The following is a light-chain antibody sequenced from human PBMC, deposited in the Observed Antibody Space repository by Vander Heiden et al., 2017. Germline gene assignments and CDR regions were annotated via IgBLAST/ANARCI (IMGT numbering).Light chain of an antibody. Sequence: HSPMTQPPSASGPPGHTVTISCTGTNSDVGTYDFVSWYQQHPGKVPKLIIYEVNKRPSGVTDRFSGSKSGYTASLTVSGLQAEDEANYYCSSYAGNYIYVFGSGTKVTVL. J-gene: IGLJ1*01. V-gene: IGLV2-8*01. CDR3: SSYAGNYIYV. CDR1: NSDVGTYDF. CDR2: EVN.